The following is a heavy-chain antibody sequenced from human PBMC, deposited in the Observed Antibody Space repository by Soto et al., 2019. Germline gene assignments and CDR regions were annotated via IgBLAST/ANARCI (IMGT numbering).Heavy chain of an antibody. CDR2: SNEGSGNT. V-gene: IGHV1-3*01. Sequence: QVQLVQSGPEVKRPGASVRISRRTAGYSFKNYAIHWVRQAPGKKLEWMGWSNEGSGNTRYSQKFQGRMSIARDTSASTSYSDLRSLTSEDTAIYFCARDDRTISGAVTLDYWGPGTLVTVSS. J-gene: IGHJ4*02. CDR1: GYSFKNYA. D-gene: IGHD3-3*02. CDR3: ARDDRTISGAVTLDY.